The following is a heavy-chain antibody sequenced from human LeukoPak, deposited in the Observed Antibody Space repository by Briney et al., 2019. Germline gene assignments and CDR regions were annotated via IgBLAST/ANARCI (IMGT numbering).Heavy chain of an antibody. CDR2: IIPIFGTA. D-gene: IGHD5-24*01. Sequence: SSVKVSCKASGGTFSSYAISWVRQAPGQGLEWMGRIIPIFGTANYAQKFQGRVTITTDESTSTAYMELSSLRSEDTAVYYCARTAGYKANWFDPWGQGTLVTVSS. CDR3: ARTAGYKANWFDP. CDR1: GGTFSSYA. V-gene: IGHV1-69*05. J-gene: IGHJ5*02.